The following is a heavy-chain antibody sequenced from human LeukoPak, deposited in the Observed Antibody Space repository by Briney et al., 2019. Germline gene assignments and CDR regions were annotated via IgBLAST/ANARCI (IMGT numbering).Heavy chain of an antibody. CDR2: INHSGST. Sequence: SETLSLTCAVYGGSFSGDYWSWIRQPPGKGLEWIGEINHSGSTNYNPSLKSRVTISVDTSKNQFSLKLSSVTAADTAVYYCARMYSGTSYYFDYWGQGTLVTVSS. CDR1: GGSFSGDY. V-gene: IGHV4-34*01. J-gene: IGHJ4*02. D-gene: IGHD1-26*01. CDR3: ARMYSGTSYYFDY.